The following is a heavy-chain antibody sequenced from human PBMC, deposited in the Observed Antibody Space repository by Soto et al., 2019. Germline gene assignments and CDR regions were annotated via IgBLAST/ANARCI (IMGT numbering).Heavy chain of an antibody. V-gene: IGHV4-34*01. J-gene: IGHJ5*02. CDR3: ARAGRLLWFGESPSEFDP. CDR2: INHSGST. CDR1: GGSFSGYY. Sequence: SETLSLTCAVYGGSFSGYYCSWIRQPPGKGLEWIGEINHSGSTNYNPSLKSRVTISVDTSKNQFSLKLSSVTAADTAVYYCARAGRLLWFGESPSEFDPWGQGTLVTVSS. D-gene: IGHD3-10*01.